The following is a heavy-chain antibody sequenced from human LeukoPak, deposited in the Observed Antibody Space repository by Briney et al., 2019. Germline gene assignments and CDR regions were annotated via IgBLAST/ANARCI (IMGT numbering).Heavy chain of an antibody. CDR2: VDRTGST. V-gene: IGHV4-4*08. CDR1: DDSITMYY. J-gene: IGHJ6*03. D-gene: IGHD3-10*01. Sequence: SETLSLTCSVSDDSITMYYWTWIRQPPGKGLEWIGYVDRTGSTNFNPSLKSRVTISVDTSKNQFSLKLSSVTAADTAVYYCAREISELLWFGELLSDSYYYYYMDVWGKGTTVTISS. CDR3: AREISELLWFGELLSDSYYYYYMDV.